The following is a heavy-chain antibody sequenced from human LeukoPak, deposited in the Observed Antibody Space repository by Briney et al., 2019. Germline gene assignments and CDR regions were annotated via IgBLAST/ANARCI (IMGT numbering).Heavy chain of an antibody. D-gene: IGHD3-22*01. J-gene: IGHJ4*02. V-gene: IGHV4-39*01. Sequence: SETLSLTCTVSGGSINSSNYYWGWIRQPPEKGLEWIGTIYYRGSTYYNPSLKSRVTISVDTSRKQFSLKLTSVTAVDTAVYYCARHLFGSGYYPDYWGQGTLVTVSS. CDR3: ARHLFGSGYYPDY. CDR1: GGSINSSNYY. CDR2: IYYRGST.